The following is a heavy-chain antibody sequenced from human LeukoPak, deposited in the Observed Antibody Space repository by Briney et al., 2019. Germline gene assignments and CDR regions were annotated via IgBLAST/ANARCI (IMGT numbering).Heavy chain of an antibody. CDR1: GFTFRSYA. J-gene: IGHJ4*02. CDR3: AIMHPYYDGSGYWVQ. V-gene: IGHV3-23*01. CDR2: ISTSGGST. Sequence: PGESLRLSCAASGFTFRSYAMSWVRQAPGKGLEWVSGISTSGGSTSYADSVKGRFTISRDNPRNTLYMQMNSLRAEDTALYYCAIMHPYYDGSGYWVQWGQGTLVTVSS. D-gene: IGHD3-22*01.